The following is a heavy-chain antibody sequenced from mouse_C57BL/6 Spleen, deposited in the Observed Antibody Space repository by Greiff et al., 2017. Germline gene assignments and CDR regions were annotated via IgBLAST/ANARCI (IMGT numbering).Heavy chain of an antibody. Sequence: QVQLKQSGAELVKPGASVKISCKASGYAFSSYWMNWVKQRPGKGLEWIGQIYPGDGDTNYNGKFKGKATLTADKSSSTAYMQLSSLTSEDSAVYFCARDYYGSQYYFDYWGQGTTLTVSS. CDR1: GYAFSSYW. V-gene: IGHV1-80*01. J-gene: IGHJ2*01. D-gene: IGHD1-1*01. CDR2: IYPGDGDT. CDR3: ARDYYGSQYYFDY.